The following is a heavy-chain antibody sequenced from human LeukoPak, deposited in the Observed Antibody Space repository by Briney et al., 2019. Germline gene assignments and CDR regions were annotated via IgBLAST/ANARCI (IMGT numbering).Heavy chain of an antibody. J-gene: IGHJ4*02. CDR1: GYTFTDYY. V-gene: IGHV1-2*02. Sequence: ASVKVSCKASGYTFTDYYLHWVRQAPGQGLEWMGWISPNSGGTNSAQTFQGRVTMTRDTSITTAYLDLSRLRSDDTAVYYCARIGYNHYFDYWGQGTLVTVSS. CDR3: ARIGYNHYFDY. CDR2: ISPNSGGT. D-gene: IGHD5-24*01.